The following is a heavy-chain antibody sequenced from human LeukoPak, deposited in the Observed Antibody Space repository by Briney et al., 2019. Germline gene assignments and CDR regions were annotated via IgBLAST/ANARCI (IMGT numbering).Heavy chain of an antibody. D-gene: IGHD5-12*01. CDR1: GYSICSGYY. V-gene: IGHV4-38-2*02. Sequence: PSETLSLTCTVSGYSICSGYYWGWVRQPPGKGLEWIGSIYHSGSTYYNPSLKSRVTISVDTSKNQFSLKLSSVTAADTAVYYCARDPGDIVATHFDYWGQGTLVTVSS. CDR2: IYHSGST. J-gene: IGHJ4*02. CDR3: ARDPGDIVATHFDY.